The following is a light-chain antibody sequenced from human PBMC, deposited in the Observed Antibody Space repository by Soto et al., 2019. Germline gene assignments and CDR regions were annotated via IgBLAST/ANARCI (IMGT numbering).Light chain of an antibody. Sequence: QSVLTQPPSVSGAPGQRVTISCTGSSSNIGAHFDVHWYKHLPGTAPKLLFFGNSIRPSGVPDRFSASKSGTSASLAISGLQAEDEADYYCQSYDSSLSGAYVFGTGTKLTVL. V-gene: IGLV1-40*01. CDR1: SSNIGAHFD. CDR3: QSYDSSLSGAYV. CDR2: GNS. J-gene: IGLJ1*01.